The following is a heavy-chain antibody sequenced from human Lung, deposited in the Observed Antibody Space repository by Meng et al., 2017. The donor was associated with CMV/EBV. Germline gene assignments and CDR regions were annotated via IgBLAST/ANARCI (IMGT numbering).Heavy chain of an antibody. J-gene: IGHJ6*02. CDR1: GGTFSSYA. V-gene: IGHV1-69*05. D-gene: IGHD3-3*01. Sequence: SVXVSXXASGGTFSSYAISWVRQAPGQGLEWMGGIIPIFGTANYAQKFQGRVTITTDESTSTAYMELSNLRSEDTAVYYCATLPEGAIFGDYGMDVWGQGTXVTVSS. CDR2: IIPIFGTA. CDR3: ATLPEGAIFGDYGMDV.